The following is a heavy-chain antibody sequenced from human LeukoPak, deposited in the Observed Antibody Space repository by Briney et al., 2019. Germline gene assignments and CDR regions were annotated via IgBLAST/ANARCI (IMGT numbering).Heavy chain of an antibody. CDR3: ARGHYYDSSGYRPFDY. CDR2: ISAYNGST. Sequence: ASVKVSCKASGYTFTSYGISWVRQAPGQGLEWMGWISAYNGSTNYAQKLQGRVTMTTDTSTSTAYMELRSLRSDDTAVYYCARGHYYDSSGYRPFDYWGQGTLVTVSS. CDR1: GYTFTSYG. J-gene: IGHJ4*02. V-gene: IGHV1-18*01. D-gene: IGHD3-22*01.